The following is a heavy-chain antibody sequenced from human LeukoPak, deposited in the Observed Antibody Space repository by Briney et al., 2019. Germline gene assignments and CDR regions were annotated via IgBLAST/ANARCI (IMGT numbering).Heavy chain of an antibody. J-gene: IGHJ4*02. CDR1: GFIVSNYY. D-gene: IGHD2-21*02. CDR3: TRGQSYCGADCYSD. Sequence: GGSLRLSCAASGFIVSNYYMSWVRQPPGKGLEWVSVMYTGGGRYYGDSVKGRFTISRDNSKNTVFLQMNSLRVEDTALYYCTRGQSYCGADCYSDWGQGTLVTVSS. V-gene: IGHV3-66*01. CDR2: MYTGGGR.